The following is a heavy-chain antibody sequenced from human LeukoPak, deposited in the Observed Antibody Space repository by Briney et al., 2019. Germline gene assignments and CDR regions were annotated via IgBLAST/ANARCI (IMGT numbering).Heavy chain of an antibody. CDR1: GFTFTRYA. CDR3: AKDNVAAAGRYFDY. CDR2: ISYDGSNK. J-gene: IGHJ4*02. V-gene: IGHV3-30*18. Sequence: GGSLRLSCAASGFTFTRYAMNWVRQAPGKGLEWVALISYDGSNKYFADSVKGRFTISRDNSKNTLYLQMHSLRAEDTAVYYCAKDNVAAAGRYFDYWGQGTLVTVSS. D-gene: IGHD6-13*01.